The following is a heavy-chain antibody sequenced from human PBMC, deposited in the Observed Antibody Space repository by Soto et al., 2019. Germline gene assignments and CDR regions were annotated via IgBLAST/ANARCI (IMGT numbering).Heavy chain of an antibody. CDR3: ARGGGTILASLP. CDR1: GYTFTGYF. V-gene: IGHV1-2*02. Sequence: GASVKVSCKASGYTFTGYFIHWVRQAPGEGLEWVGYINPNSGVTKYAPRFLGRVTITRDTSIRTAYMDLNNLRSDDTAVYFCARGGGTILASLPWGQGTLVTVSS. D-gene: IGHD2-2*01. J-gene: IGHJ5*02. CDR2: INPNSGVT.